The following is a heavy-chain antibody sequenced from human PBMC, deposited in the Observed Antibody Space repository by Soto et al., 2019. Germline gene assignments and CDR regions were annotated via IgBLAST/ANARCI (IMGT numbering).Heavy chain of an antibody. J-gene: IGHJ4*02. V-gene: IGHV4-59*12. CDR2: IYYTGST. D-gene: IGHD3-22*01. Sequence: SETLSLTCTVSGDSMNTYYWTWLRQPPGKGLEWIGYIYYTGSTNYNSSLKSRVTISVDTSKNQFSLKLSSVTAADTAVYYCARTGPYSSGNNWGQGTLVTVS. CDR3: ARTGPYSSGNN. CDR1: GDSMNTYY.